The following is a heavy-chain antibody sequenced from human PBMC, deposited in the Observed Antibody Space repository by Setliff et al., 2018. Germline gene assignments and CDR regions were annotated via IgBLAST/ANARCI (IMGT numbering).Heavy chain of an antibody. V-gene: IGHV5-51*01. Sequence: GESLKISCKGFGYMFTNYWIGWVRQTPGKGLEWMGMIYPGDSDTTYSPSFRGQVTISVDKSINTAYLQWSSLKASDTAMYYCVRDTNFEGAYDSWGQGTLVTVSS. CDR1: GYMFTNYW. CDR3: VRDTNFEGAYDS. CDR2: IYPGDSDT. D-gene: IGHD4-4*01. J-gene: IGHJ4*02.